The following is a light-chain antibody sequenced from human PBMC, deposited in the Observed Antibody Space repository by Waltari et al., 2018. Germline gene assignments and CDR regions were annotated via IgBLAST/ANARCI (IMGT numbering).Light chain of an antibody. CDR1: QSVSSS. Sequence: EIVMTQSPATLSLSPGERATLSCRASQSVSSSLAWYQQKPGQAPRLLIYGASSRATGIPDRFSGCGSGTEFTLTISSLEPEDVAIYYCQQNSNWPLTFGGGTKVEIK. CDR2: GAS. V-gene: IGKV3D-15*01. CDR3: QQNSNWPLT. J-gene: IGKJ4*01.